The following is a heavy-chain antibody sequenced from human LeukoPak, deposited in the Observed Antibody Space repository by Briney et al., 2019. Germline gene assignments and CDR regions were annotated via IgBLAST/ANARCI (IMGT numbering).Heavy chain of an antibody. V-gene: IGHV3-20*04. Sequence: PGGSLRLSCAASGFTFDDYGMSWVRQAPGKGLEWVSGINWNGGSTGYADSVKGRLTISRDNAKNSLYLQMNSLRVEDTALYYCARVQRELKWYYFDYWGQGTLVTVSS. CDR2: INWNGGST. D-gene: IGHD1-1*01. J-gene: IGHJ4*02. CDR3: ARVQRELKWYYFDY. CDR1: GFTFDDYG.